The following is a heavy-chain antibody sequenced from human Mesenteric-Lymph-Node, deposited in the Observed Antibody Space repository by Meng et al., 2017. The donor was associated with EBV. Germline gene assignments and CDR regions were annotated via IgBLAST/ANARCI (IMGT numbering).Heavy chain of an antibody. V-gene: IGHV4-61*01. J-gene: IGHJ5*02. CDR2: VYYSGST. CDR1: GGSVSSTSYY. Sequence: QGRRQESGPGLVKPSGTLSLTCTVSGGSVSSTSYYWSWIRQPPGKRLEWIGYVYYSGSTNYNPSLKSRVTISVDTSKNQFSLNLYSVTAADTAVYYCARENPARGNWFDPWGQGALVTVSS. CDR3: ARENPARGNWFDP. D-gene: IGHD3-10*01.